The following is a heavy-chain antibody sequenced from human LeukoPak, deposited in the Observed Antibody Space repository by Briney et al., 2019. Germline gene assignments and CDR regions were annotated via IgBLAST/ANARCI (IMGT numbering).Heavy chain of an antibody. CDR1: RSTFRSYT. J-gene: IGHJ4*02. V-gene: IGHV3-21*01. CDR3: AREFFYGSGSYSY. CDR2: IDRSSSHI. D-gene: IGHD3-10*01. Sequence: GGSLRLSCTESRSTFRSYTMNWVRQAPGKGLEWVSSIDRSSSHIYYADSVKGRFAISRDNAKNSLYLQMNSLRAEDTAVYYCAREFFYGSGSYSYWGQGTLVTVSS.